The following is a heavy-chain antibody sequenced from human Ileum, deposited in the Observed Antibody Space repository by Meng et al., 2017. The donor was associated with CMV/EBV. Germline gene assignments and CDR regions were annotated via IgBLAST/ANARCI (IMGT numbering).Heavy chain of an antibody. CDR1: GGSVSSGSYY. CDR2: IYYSGST. CDR3: ANGYYFDY. V-gene: IGHV4-61*01. Sequence: SETLSLTCTVSGGSVSSGSYYWSWIRQPPGKGLEWIGYIYYSGSTNYNPSLKSRVTISVDTSKNQFSLKLSSVTAADTAVYYCANGYYFDYWGQGTLVTGSS. D-gene: IGHD3-10*01. J-gene: IGHJ4*02.